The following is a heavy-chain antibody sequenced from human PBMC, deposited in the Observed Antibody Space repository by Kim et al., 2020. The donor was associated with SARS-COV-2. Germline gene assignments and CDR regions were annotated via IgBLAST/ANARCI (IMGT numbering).Heavy chain of an antibody. Sequence: GGSLRLSCAASGINFKGDWMTWVRQAPGKGLEWVARIKTKSEGGTIDYAAPVKGRFTISRYDSKDMLYLQMTSLTMEDTAVYYCATPALVRGVRGFWGHG. CDR3: ATPALVRGVRGF. J-gene: IGHJ2*01. CDR2: IKTKSEGGTI. D-gene: IGHD3-10*01. V-gene: IGHV3-15*05. CDR1: GINFKGDW.